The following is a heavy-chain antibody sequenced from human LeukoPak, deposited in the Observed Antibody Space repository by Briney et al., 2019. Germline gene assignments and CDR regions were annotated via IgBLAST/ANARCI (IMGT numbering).Heavy chain of an antibody. CDR3: ARVDCSSTSCPGTYFDY. D-gene: IGHD2-2*01. CDR2: IKQDGSDK. CDR1: GFTFSTYW. V-gene: IGHV3-7*01. Sequence: PGGSLRLSCAASGFTFSTYWMGWVRQAPGKGLEWVANIKQDGSDKYYVDSVKGRFTISRDNAKNSLYLQMNSLSAEDTAVYYCARVDCSSTSCPGTYFDYWGQGTLVTVSS. J-gene: IGHJ4*02.